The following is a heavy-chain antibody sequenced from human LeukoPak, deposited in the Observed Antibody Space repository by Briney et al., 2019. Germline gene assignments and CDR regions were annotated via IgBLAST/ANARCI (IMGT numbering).Heavy chain of an antibody. CDR1: GYNFTNYW. D-gene: IGHD2-8*01. V-gene: IGHV5-51*01. J-gene: IGHJ3*02. Sequence: GESLKISCKISGYNFTNYWIGWVRQMPGKGLEWMGIIYPGDSDTRYSPSFQGQVTISADKSISTAYLQWSSLKASDTAMYYCARLSTVYQGGSAFDIWGQGTMVTVSS. CDR3: ARLSTVYQGGSAFDI. CDR2: IYPGDSDT.